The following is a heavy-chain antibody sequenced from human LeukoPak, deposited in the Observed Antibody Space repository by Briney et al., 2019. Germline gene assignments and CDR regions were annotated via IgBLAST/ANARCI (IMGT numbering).Heavy chain of an antibody. CDR1: GFTFSSSA. V-gene: IGHV3-23*01. CDR2: ISGSGSGGST. J-gene: IGHJ4*02. D-gene: IGHD2-21*02. Sequence: PGGSLRLSCAASGFTFSSSAMSWVRQAPGKGLEWVSSISGSGSGGSTYYADSVKGRFTISRDNAKNSIYLQMNSLRVEDTAVYYCAKDIVGGGDDYWGQGTLVIVSS. CDR3: AKDIVGGGDDY.